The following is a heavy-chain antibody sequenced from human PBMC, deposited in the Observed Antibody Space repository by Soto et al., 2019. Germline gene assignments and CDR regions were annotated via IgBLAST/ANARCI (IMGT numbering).Heavy chain of an antibody. D-gene: IGHD2-2*01. CDR1: GYTFTSYG. CDR2: ISAYNGNT. V-gene: IGHV1-18*01. J-gene: IGHJ4*02. CDR3: ARDLAQYQLLFGY. Sequence: QVQLVQSGAEVKKPGASVKVSCKASGYTFTSYGISWVRQAPGQGLEWMGWISAYNGNTNYAQKLQGRVTMTTDTSTSTAYREMRSLRSDDTAVDYWARDLAQYQLLFGYGGQGTLVTFSS.